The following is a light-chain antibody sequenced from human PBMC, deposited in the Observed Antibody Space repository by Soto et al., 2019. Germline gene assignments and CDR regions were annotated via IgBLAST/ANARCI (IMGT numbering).Light chain of an antibody. J-gene: IGLJ1*01. CDR2: DVF. Sequence: QSVLTQDASVSGSPGQSITISCTGTSSDVGGYNYVSWYQQHPGRAPKLIIYDVFTLPSGISHRFSGSKSGNTASLTISALQAEDEADYYCTSWTSTSTYVFGSGTKLTVL. CDR3: TSWTSTSTYV. CDR1: SSDVGGYNY. V-gene: IGLV2-14*01.